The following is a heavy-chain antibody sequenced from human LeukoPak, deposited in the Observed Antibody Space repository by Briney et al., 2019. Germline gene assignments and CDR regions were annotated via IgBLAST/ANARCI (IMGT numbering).Heavy chain of an antibody. V-gene: IGHV4-59*01. CDR2: IYYSGST. CDR3: ARGLMMAVAGRGEFHY. J-gene: IGHJ4*02. Sequence: SETLSLTCTVSGGSISSYYWSWIRQPPGKGLEWIGYIYYSGSTNYNPSLESRVTISVDTSKNQFSLKLSSVTAADTAVYYCARGLMMAVAGRGEFHYWGQGTLVTVSP. CDR1: GGSISSYY. D-gene: IGHD6-13*01.